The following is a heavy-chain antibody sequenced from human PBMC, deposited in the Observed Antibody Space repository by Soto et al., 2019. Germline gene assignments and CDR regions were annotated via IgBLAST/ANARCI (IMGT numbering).Heavy chain of an antibody. Sequence: SQSISLTCAISGESVSSNSAAWNWLRQSPSRGLEWLGRTYYRSKWYNDYAVSVKSRITINPDTSKNQFSLQLNSVTPEDTAVYDWAREVAKAGWFDPWGQGTLVTVAS. V-gene: IGHV6-1*01. CDR3: AREVAKAGWFDP. CDR2: TYYRSKWYN. J-gene: IGHJ5*02. CDR1: GESVSSNSAA. D-gene: IGHD2-15*01.